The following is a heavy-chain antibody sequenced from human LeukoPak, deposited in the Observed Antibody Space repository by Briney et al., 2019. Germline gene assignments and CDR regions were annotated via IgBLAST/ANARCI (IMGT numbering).Heavy chain of an antibody. CDR2: IYPSGST. D-gene: IGHD1-26*01. CDR3: ARGGATTTSRVYYYSGMDV. CDR1: GGSISSYY. V-gene: IGHV4-4*07. Sequence: PSETLSLTCTVSGGSISSYYWSWIRQPAGKGLEWIGRIYPSGSTNYNPSLQSRVTMSVATSKNQFSLKLSSVTAADTAVYYCARGGATTTSRVYYYSGMDVWGQGTTVTVSS. J-gene: IGHJ6*02.